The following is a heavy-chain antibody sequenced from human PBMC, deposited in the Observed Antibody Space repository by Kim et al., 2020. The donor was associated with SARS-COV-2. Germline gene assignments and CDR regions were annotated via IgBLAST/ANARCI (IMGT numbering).Heavy chain of an antibody. CDR1: GGTFSSYA. V-gene: IGHV1-69*13. J-gene: IGHJ5*02. CDR3: AREKSSTSSNWFDP. Sequence: SVKVSCKASGGTFSSYAISWVRQAPGQGLEWMGGIIPIFGTANYAQKFQGRVTITADESTSTAYMELSSLRSEDTAVYYCAREKSSTSSNWFDPWGQGTLVTVSS. D-gene: IGHD2-2*01. CDR2: IIPIFGTA.